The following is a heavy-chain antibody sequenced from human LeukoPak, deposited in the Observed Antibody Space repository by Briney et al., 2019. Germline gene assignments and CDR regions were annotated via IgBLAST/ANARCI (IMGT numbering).Heavy chain of an antibody. D-gene: IGHD3-10*01. V-gene: IGHV1-2*04. Sequence: ASVKVSCKASGCTFTGYYMHWVRQAPGQGLEWMGWINPNSGGTNYAQKFQGWVTMTRDTSISTAYMELSRLRSDDTAVYYCARARMVRGVISYGMDVWGKGTTVTVSS. J-gene: IGHJ6*04. CDR2: INPNSGGT. CDR1: GCTFTGYY. CDR3: ARARMVRGVISYGMDV.